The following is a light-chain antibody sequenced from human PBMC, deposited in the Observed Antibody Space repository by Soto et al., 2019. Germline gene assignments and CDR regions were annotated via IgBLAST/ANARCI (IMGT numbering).Light chain of an antibody. CDR3: QSYDSSLSGLYV. CDR1: SSNLGAGYD. V-gene: IGLV1-40*01. J-gene: IGLJ1*01. Sequence: QSVLTQPPSVSGAPGQRVTISRTGSSSNLGAGYDVHWYQQLPGTAPKLLLYGNSNRPSGVPDRFSSSKSGTSASLAISGLQAEDEADYYCQSYDSSLSGLYVFGTGTKLTVL. CDR2: GNS.